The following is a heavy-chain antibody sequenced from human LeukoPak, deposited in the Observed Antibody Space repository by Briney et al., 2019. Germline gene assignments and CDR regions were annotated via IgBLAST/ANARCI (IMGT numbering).Heavy chain of an antibody. CDR2: IKQDGSEK. J-gene: IGHJ4*02. V-gene: IGHV3-7*04. CDR3: ARGGVAATFDY. Sequence: GRSLRLSCAASGFTFSSYWMSWVRQAPGKGLEWVANIKQDGSEKYYVDSVKGRFTISRDNAKNSLYLQMNSLRAEDTAVYYCARGGVAATFDYWGQGTLVTVSS. CDR1: GFTFSSYW. D-gene: IGHD2-15*01.